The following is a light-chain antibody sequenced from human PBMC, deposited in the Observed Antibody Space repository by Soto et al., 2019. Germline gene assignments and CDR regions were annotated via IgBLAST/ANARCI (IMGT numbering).Light chain of an antibody. J-gene: IGLJ2*01. Sequence: QSALTQPASLSGSPGQSITISCTGTSSDVGGYNYVSWYQQHPGKAPKLMIYDASNRPSGVSNRFSGSKSGNTASRTISGLQAEDEADYYFSSYTSSSTRLFGGGTKLTVL. CDR2: DAS. V-gene: IGLV2-14*01. CDR3: SSYTSSSTRL. CDR1: SSDVGGYNY.